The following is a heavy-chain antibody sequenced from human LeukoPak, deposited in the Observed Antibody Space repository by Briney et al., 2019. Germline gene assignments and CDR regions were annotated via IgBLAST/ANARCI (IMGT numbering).Heavy chain of an antibody. V-gene: IGHV4-59*01. J-gene: IGHJ6*02. Sequence: SETLSLTCTVSGGSISSYYWSWIRQPPGKGLEWIGYIYYSGSTNYNPSLKSRVTISVDTPKNQFSLKLSSVTAADTAVYYCARGFDCSSTSCYGVYYYYYGMDVWGQGTTVTVSS. D-gene: IGHD2-2*01. CDR1: GGSISSYY. CDR2: IYYSGST. CDR3: ARGFDCSSTSCYGVYYYYYGMDV.